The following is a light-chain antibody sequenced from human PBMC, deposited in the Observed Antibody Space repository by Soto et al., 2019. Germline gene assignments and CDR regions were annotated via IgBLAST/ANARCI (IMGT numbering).Light chain of an antibody. CDR2: GAS. V-gene: IGKV3-20*01. Sequence: QGPDSGYQSLGGASTRECRASQSVGINLAWYQQKPGQAPRLLIYGASNRATGIPDRFSGSGSGTDFTLTISRLEPEDFAVYYCQQYGSSGTFGQGTKVDIK. CDR1: QSVGIN. CDR3: QQYGSSGT. J-gene: IGKJ1*01.